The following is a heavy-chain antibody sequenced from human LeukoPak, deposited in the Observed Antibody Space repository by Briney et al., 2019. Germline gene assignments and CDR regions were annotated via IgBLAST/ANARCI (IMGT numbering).Heavy chain of an antibody. CDR2: ISGSGGST. CDR3: ARDLVGSSWYSHYYYGMDV. J-gene: IGHJ6*02. D-gene: IGHD6-13*01. V-gene: IGHV3-23*01. CDR1: GFTFSNYA. Sequence: GGSLRLSCAASGFTFSNYAMSWVRQAPGKGLEWVSGISGSGGSTVYADSAQGRFTISRDNSKNTLYLQMNSLRAEDTAVYYCARDLVGSSWYSHYYYGMDVWGQGTTVTVSS.